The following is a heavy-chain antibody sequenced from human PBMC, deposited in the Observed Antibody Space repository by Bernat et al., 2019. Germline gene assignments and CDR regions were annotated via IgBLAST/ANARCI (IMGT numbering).Heavy chain of an antibody. CDR1: GGSISSYF. J-gene: IGHJ4*02. V-gene: IGHV4-59*08. D-gene: IGHD3-3*01. CDR2: ISYSGSS. Sequence: QVQLQESGPGLVKPSETLSLTCTVSGGSISSYFWSWVRQPPGKGLEWIGYISYSGSSSYNPSLKSRVTISVDTSKNHFSLRLSSVTAADTAVYYCARLGFLEWLAYDYWGQGTLVTVSS. CDR3: ARLGFLEWLAYDY.